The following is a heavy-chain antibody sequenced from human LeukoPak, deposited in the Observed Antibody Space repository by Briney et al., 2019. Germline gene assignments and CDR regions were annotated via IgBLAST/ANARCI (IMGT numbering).Heavy chain of an antibody. V-gene: IGHV3-30-3*01. CDR1: GFTFSSYA. D-gene: IGHD6-19*01. Sequence: GGSLKLSCAASGFTFSSYAMHWVRQAPGKGLEWVAVISYDGSNKYYADSVKGRFTISRDNSKNTLYLQMNSLRAEDTAVYYCARDSSYSSGWYGDYYYYYGMDVWGQGTTVTVSS. J-gene: IGHJ6*02. CDR2: ISYDGSNK. CDR3: ARDSSYSSGWYGDYYYYYGMDV.